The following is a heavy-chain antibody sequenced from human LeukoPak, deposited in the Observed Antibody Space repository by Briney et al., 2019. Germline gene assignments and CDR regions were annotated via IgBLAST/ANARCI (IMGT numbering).Heavy chain of an antibody. CDR1: GGSFSGYY. Sequence: SETLSLTCAVYGGSFSGYYWSWIRQPPGKGLEWIGEINHSGSTNYNPSLKSRVTISVDTSKNQFSLKLSSVTAADTAVYYCARGLEKIADAFDIWGQGTMVTVSS. V-gene: IGHV4-34*01. CDR2: INHSGST. CDR3: ARGLEKIADAFDI. J-gene: IGHJ3*02. D-gene: IGHD3-3*01.